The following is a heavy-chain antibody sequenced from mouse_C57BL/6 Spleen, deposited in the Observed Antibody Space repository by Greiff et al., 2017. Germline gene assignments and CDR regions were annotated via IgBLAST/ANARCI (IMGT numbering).Heavy chain of an antibody. CDR3: AREGTTVVATGAVGV. Sequence: VQLQQSGPELVKPGASVKISCKASGYAFSNSWMHWVKQRPGQGLEWIGRLYPGDGDTNYNGKFKGKATLTADKSSSTAYMHLSRLTSEESAVYWWAREGTTVVATGAVGVWGTGTTGTV. V-gene: IGHV1-82*01. J-gene: IGHJ1*03. CDR2: LYPGDGDT. D-gene: IGHD1-1*01. CDR1: GYAFSNSW.